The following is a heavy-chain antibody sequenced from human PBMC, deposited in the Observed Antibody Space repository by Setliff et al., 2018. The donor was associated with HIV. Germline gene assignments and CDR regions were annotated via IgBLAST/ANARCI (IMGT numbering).Heavy chain of an antibody. Sequence: SETLSLTCTVSGASVSRYYWSWIRQSPGKGLEWIGYIYCSGSTNYNPSLKSRVTISVDTSKNQFSLKLSSVTAVDTAGYYCATTYRWRSSGSYNMDVWGKGTTVTVSS. CDR1: GASVSRYY. D-gene: IGHD1-26*01. V-gene: IGHV4-59*08. J-gene: IGHJ6*03. CDR3: ATTYRWRSSGSYNMDV. CDR2: IYCSGST.